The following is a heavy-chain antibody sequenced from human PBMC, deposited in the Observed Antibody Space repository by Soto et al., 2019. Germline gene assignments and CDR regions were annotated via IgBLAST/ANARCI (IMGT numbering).Heavy chain of an antibody. J-gene: IGHJ4*02. CDR3: AKDHHGYYGAGSWEDY. V-gene: IGHV3-30*18. CDR2: ISYDGSNK. Sequence: QVQLVESGGGVVQPGRSLRLSCAASGFTFSSYGMHWVRQAPGKGLEWVAVISYDGSNKYYADSVKGRFTLSRDNSKNPVYLQMNSLRAEDTAVYYFAKDHHGYYGAGSWEDYWGQGTLVTVSS. CDR1: GFTFSSYG. D-gene: IGHD3-10*01.